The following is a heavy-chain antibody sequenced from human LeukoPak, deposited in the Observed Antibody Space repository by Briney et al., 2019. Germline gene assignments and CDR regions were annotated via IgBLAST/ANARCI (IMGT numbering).Heavy chain of an antibody. J-gene: IGHJ4*02. CDR3: AKDGDGWYFGFDY. V-gene: IGHV3-30*02. D-gene: IGHD6-19*01. Sequence: PGGSLRLSCAASGFTFSSYGMHWVRQAPGKGLEWVAFIRYDGSNKYYADSVKGRFTISRDNSKNTLYLQMNSLRAEDTAVYYCAKDGDGWYFGFDYWGLGTLVTVSS. CDR1: GFTFSSYG. CDR2: IRYDGSNK.